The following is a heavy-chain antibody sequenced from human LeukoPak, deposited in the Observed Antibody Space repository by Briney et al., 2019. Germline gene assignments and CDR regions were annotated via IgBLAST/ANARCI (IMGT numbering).Heavy chain of an antibody. CDR1: GFRFSGYS. J-gene: IGHJ3*02. D-gene: IGHD2-21*01. CDR2: IHESSNII. V-gene: IGHV3-48*02. CDR3: VRDLMWAFDI. Sequence: GGSLRLSCAASGFRFSGYSVNWVRQAPGKGLEWISYIHESSNIISYADSVKGRCTISRDNAKNSLYLEMNSLRDEDTAVYYCVRDLMWAFDIWGQGTMVTVCS.